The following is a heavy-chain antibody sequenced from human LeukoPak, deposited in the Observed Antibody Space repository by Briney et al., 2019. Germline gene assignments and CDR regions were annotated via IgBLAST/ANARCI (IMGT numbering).Heavy chain of an antibody. CDR1: GYTFTGYY. CDR2: INPNSGGT. Sequence: GASVKVSCKASGYTFTGYYMHWVRQAPGQGLEWMGWINPNSGGTNYAQKFQGRVTMTRNTSISTAYMELSSLRSEDTAVYYCARELCSSTSCYSSPMDVWGQGTTVTVSS. CDR3: ARELCSSTSCYSSPMDV. J-gene: IGHJ6*02. D-gene: IGHD2-2*01. V-gene: IGHV1-2*02.